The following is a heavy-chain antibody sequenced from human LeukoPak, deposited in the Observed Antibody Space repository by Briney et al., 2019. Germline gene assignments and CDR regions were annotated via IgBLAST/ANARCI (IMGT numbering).Heavy chain of an antibody. CDR1: GGSISSGDYY. CDR3: ARDSSGYLRGY. Sequence: SQTLSLTCTVSGGSISSGDYYWSWIRQPPGKGLEWIGYIYYSGSTYYNPSPKSRVTISVDTSKNQFSLKLSSVTAADTAVYYCARDSSGYLRGYWGQGTLVTVSS. D-gene: IGHD3-22*01. V-gene: IGHV4-30-4*01. J-gene: IGHJ4*02. CDR2: IYYSGST.